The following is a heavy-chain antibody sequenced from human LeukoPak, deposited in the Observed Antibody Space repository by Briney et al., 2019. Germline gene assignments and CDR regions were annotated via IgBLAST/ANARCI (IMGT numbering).Heavy chain of an antibody. CDR2: IKSKADGETI. D-gene: IGHD1-20*01. CDR1: GFTFTNAW. V-gene: IGHV3-15*07. J-gene: IGHJ4*02. Sequence: GGSLRLSCAASGFTFTNAWMNWVRQAPGKGLEWVGRIKSKADGETIDYAAPVKGRFTFSRDDSKNMLHLQMNSLKSEDTAVYYCSTLTSRGLSDSWGQGTLVTVSS. CDR3: STLTSRGLSDS.